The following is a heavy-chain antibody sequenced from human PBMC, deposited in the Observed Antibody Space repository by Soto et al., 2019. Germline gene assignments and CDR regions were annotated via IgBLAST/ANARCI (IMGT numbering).Heavy chain of an antibody. V-gene: IGHV4-39*01. Sequence: QLQLQESGPGLVKPSETLSLTCTVSGGSISSSSYYWGWIRQPPGKGLEWIGSIYYSGSTYYNPSLKSRVTISVDTSKNQFSLKLSSVTAADTAVYYCARRGRIAAAGTPPAFDYWGQGTLVTVSS. J-gene: IGHJ4*02. CDR2: IYYSGST. CDR3: ARRGRIAAAGTPPAFDY. D-gene: IGHD6-13*01. CDR1: GGSISSSSYY.